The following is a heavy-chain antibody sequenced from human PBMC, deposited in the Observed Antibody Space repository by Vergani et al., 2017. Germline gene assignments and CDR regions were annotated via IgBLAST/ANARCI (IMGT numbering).Heavy chain of an antibody. CDR1: GGTFSSNS. D-gene: IGHD3-22*01. J-gene: IGHJ4*02. Sequence: QGQLAQSGAEVKKPGSSVKVSCKASGGTFSSNSISWVRQAPGQGLEWMGRIIPIFGTTSYAQKFQGRVTMLADEATSTAYMDLSSLRSEDTAVYYCARSSGYYSYYFDFWGQGTLVTVSS. CDR2: IIPIFGTT. V-gene: IGHV1-69*13. CDR3: ARSSGYYSYYFDF.